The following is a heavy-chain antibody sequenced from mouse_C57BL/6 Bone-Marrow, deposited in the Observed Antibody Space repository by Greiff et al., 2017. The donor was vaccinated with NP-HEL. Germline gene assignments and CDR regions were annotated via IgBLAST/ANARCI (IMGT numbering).Heavy chain of an antibody. V-gene: IGHV5-16*01. D-gene: IGHD1-1*01. CDR3: AREAYFYFDY. CDR1: GFTFSDYY. Sequence: VKVVESEGGLVQPGSSMKLSRTASGFTFSDYYMAWVRQVPEKGIEWVANIHSDGSSTYYLDSLKSRFIISRDNAKNILYLQMSSLKSEDTATYYWAREAYFYFDYGGQGTTLTVSS. CDR2: IHSDGSST. J-gene: IGHJ2*01.